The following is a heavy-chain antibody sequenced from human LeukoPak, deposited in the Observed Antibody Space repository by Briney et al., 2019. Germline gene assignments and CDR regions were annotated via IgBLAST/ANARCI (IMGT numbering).Heavy chain of an antibody. V-gene: IGHV4-39*07. CDR3: ARISGSSWGWDY. D-gene: IGHD1-26*01. J-gene: IGHJ4*02. Sequence: SETLSLTCTVSGGSISSSSYYWGWIRQPPGKGLEWIGSIYYSGSTYYNPSLKSRVSISVDTSKNQFSLKLSSVTAADTAVYYCARISGSSWGWDYWGQGTLVTVSS. CDR2: IYYSGST. CDR1: GGSISSSSYY.